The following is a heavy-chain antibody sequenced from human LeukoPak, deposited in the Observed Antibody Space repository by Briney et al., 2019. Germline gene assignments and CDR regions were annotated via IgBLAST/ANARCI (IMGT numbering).Heavy chain of an antibody. CDR3: GHNDYGST. CDR2: IRSKRDGGTA. Sequence: GGTPRPSSAASGFASTNAWMSWVRQAPGKGLGWVGRIRSKRDGGTADYGAPVSGRFTISRDDSKNMLYLQMNSLRTEDTAMYYGGHNDYGSTWGQGSLVTVSS. CDR1: GFASTNAW. J-gene: IGHJ4*02. D-gene: IGHD4/OR15-4a*01. V-gene: IGHV3-15*01.